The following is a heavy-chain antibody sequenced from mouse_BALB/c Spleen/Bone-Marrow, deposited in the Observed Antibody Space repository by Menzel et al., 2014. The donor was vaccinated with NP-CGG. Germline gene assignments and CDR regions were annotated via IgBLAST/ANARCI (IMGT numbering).Heavy chain of an antibody. CDR2: ISNGGGST. CDR3: ARHLYGNYGAMDY. D-gene: IGHD2-1*01. V-gene: IGHV5-12*02. J-gene: IGHJ4*01. CDR1: GFTFSDYY. Sequence: EVMLVESGGGLVQPGGSLKLSCATSGFTFSDYYMYWVRQTPEKRLEWVAYISNGGGSTYYPDTVKGRFTISRDNAKNTLCLQMSRLKSEDTAMYYCARHLYGNYGAMDYWGQGTSVTVSS.